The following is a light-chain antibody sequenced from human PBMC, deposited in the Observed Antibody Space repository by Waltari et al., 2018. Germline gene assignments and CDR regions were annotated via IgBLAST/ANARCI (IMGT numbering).Light chain of an antibody. V-gene: IGKV1-39*01. CDR1: RAITNY. Sequence: DIQMTQSPSSLSASVGDRVTITCRASRAITNYVNWYQQRPGLAPKLLIYAASTLQVVVPTRFSGSGSRTDFTLTISSLQIEDFATYYCQQSHSAPLACGGGTRLEI. CDR2: AAS. CDR3: QQSHSAPLA. J-gene: IGKJ4*01.